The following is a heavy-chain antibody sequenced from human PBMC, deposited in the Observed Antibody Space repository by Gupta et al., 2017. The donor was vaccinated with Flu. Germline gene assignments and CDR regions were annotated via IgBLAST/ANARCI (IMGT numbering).Heavy chain of an antibody. D-gene: IGHD3-3*01. CDR2: IYHSGST. J-gene: IGHJ3*02. CDR3: ASGGITIFGVVDAFDI. Sequence: PPGKGLEWIGYIYHSGSTYYNPSLKSRVTISVDRSKNQFSLKLSSVTAADTAVYYCASGGITIFGVVDAFDIWGQGTMVTVSS. V-gene: IGHV4-30-2*01.